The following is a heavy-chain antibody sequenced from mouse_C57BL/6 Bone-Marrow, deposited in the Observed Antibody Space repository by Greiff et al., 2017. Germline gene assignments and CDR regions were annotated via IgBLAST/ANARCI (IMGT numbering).Heavy chain of an antibody. CDR3: ARPGGGMDD. Sequence: EVQLVESGGGLVQPGGSLKLSCAASGFTFSDYGMAWVRQAPRKGPEWVAFISNLAYSIYYADTVTGRFTISRENAKNTLYLEMSSLRSEDTAMYYCARPGGGMDDWGQGTSVTVSS. D-gene: IGHD1-1*02. J-gene: IGHJ4*01. CDR2: ISNLAYSI. CDR1: GFTFSDYG. V-gene: IGHV5-15*01.